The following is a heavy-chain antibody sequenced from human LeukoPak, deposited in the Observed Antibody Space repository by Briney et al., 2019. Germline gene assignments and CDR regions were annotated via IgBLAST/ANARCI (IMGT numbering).Heavy chain of an antibody. Sequence: QPGRSLRLSCAASGFTFSSYGMHWVRQAPGKGLEWVAVISYDGSNKYYADSVKGRFTISRDNSKNTLYLQMNSLRAEDTAVYYCAKNYDSSGYYLDAFDIWGQGTMVTVSS. J-gene: IGHJ3*02. CDR3: AKNYDSSGYYLDAFDI. V-gene: IGHV3-30*18. CDR1: GFTFSSYG. CDR2: ISYDGSNK. D-gene: IGHD3-22*01.